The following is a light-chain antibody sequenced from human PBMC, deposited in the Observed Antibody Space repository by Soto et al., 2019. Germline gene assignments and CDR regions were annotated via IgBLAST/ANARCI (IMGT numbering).Light chain of an antibody. J-gene: IGLJ3*02. Sequence: QSVLTQSSSASASLGSSVKLTCTLSSGHSSYIIAWHQQQPGKAPRYLMKIEGSGSYNKGSGVPDRFSGSSSGADRYLTISNLQFEDDADYYSETWDSNTRVFGGGTTLTVL. CDR1: SGHSSYI. CDR2: IEGSGSY. V-gene: IGLV4-60*02. CDR3: ETWDSNTRV.